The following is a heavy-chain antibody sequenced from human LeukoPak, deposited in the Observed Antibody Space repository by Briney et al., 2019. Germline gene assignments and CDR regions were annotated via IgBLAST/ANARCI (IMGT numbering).Heavy chain of an antibody. J-gene: IGHJ4*02. CDR3: ASWYYYGSGSYSANFDY. CDR1: GGSFSGYY. D-gene: IGHD3-10*01. V-gene: IGHV4-34*01. CDR2: INHSEST. Sequence: SETLSLTCAVYGGSFSGYYWSWIRQPPGKGLEWIGEINHSESTNYNPSLKSRVTISVDTSKNQFSLKLSSVTAADTAVYYCASWYYYGSGSYSANFDYWGQGTLVTVSS.